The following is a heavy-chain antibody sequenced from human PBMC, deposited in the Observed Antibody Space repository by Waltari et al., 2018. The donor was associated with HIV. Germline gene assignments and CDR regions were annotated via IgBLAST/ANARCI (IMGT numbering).Heavy chain of an antibody. CDR2: FWSDGAEI. D-gene: IGHD6-6*01. J-gene: IGHJ4*02. Sequence: QVQLVESGGGVVQPGTSLTLSCAVSGFTFSLFAIHWVRQSTGKGLEWLAVFWSDGAEISYADSVKGRFTVSKDSSQKTLYLHLTSLRAEDTALYYCARGYSSSRWIPLYHWGRGTLVTVSS. CDR3: ARGYSSSRWIPLYH. V-gene: IGHV3-33*01. CDR1: GFTFSLFA.